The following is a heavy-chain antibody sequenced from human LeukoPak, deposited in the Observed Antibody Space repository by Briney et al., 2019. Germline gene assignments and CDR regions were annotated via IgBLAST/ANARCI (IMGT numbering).Heavy chain of an antibody. CDR1: GLTVSSNY. CDR3: ARDSGSYLDAFDI. J-gene: IGHJ3*02. V-gene: IGHV3-66*01. Sequence: GGSLRLSCAASGLTVSSNYMSWVRQAPGKGLERVSVIYSGGSTYYADSVKGRFTISRDNSKNTLYLQMNSLRAEDTAVYYCARDSGSYLDAFDIWGQGTMVTVSS. D-gene: IGHD1-26*01. CDR2: IYSGGST.